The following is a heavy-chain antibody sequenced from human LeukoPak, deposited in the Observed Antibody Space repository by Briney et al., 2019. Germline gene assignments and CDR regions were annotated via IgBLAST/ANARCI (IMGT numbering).Heavy chain of an antibody. CDR3: ARANGYSSSWYPTYYFDY. J-gene: IGHJ4*02. CDR2: ISSSGSTI. CDR1: GFTFSSYS. V-gene: IGHV3-48*04. D-gene: IGHD6-13*01. Sequence: GGSLRLSCAASGFTFSSYSMNWVRQAPGKGLEWVSYISSSGSTIYYADSVKGRFTISRDNAKNSLYPQMNSLRAEDTAVYYCARANGYSSSWYPTYYFDYWGQGTLVTVSS.